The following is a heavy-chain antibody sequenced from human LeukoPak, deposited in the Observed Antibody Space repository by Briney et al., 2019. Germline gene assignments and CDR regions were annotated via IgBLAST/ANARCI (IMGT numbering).Heavy chain of an antibody. V-gene: IGHV4-39*01. D-gene: IGHD6-13*01. Sequence: NPSETLSFTCTVSGGSISSSRYYWGWIRQPPGKGLEWIGNMYYSGSTYYNPSLQSRVTISIDTSKNQFSLKLNSVTAADTAVYYCVSAPGGTNFDYWGQGTLVTVSS. CDR1: GGSISSSRYY. J-gene: IGHJ4*02. CDR2: MYYSGST. CDR3: VSAPGGTNFDY.